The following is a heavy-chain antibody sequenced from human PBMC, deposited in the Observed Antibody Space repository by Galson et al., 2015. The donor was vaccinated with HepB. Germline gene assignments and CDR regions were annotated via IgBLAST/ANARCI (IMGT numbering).Heavy chain of an antibody. J-gene: IGHJ4*02. CDR3: ARAQNHVDTAMGVFDY. D-gene: IGHD5-18*01. Sequence: SLRLSCAASGFTFTSYAMHWVRQAPGKGLEWVALISYDGRNKFYAESMKGRFTIPRDNSKNTLYLQMNSLRTEDTSVYYCARAQNHVDTAMGVFDYWGQGTLVTVSS. CDR1: GFTFTSYA. V-gene: IGHV3-30-3*01. CDR2: ISYDGRNK.